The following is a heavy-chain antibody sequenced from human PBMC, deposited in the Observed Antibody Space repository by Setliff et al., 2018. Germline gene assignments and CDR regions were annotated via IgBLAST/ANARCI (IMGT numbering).Heavy chain of an antibody. CDR1: GGSISSYY. V-gene: IGHV4-59*12. J-gene: IGHJ4*02. D-gene: IGHD3-22*01. CDR2: VSYFGSG. Sequence: KPSETLSLTCTVSGGSISSYYWSWIRQPPGKGLEWIGSVSYFGSGYYNPSLRGRVATSLDTSRNQFSLKLTSVTAADTAVYYCARINFYVSSGYYYAPELWGQGTTVTVSS. CDR3: ARINFYVSSGYYYAPEL.